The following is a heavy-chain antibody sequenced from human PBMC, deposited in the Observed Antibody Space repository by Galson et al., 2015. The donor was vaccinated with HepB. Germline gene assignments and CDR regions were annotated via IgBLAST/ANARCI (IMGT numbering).Heavy chain of an antibody. Sequence: SLRLSCAASGFTFSDYAMSWVRQAPGKGLEWVSSISDAGNSTYYADSVKGRFTISRDNSENTLFLQMNSLRAEDTAVYCCAKWNIHIDYWGQGTLVTVSS. D-gene: IGHD2/OR15-2a*01. CDR1: GFTFSDYA. CDR3: AKWNIHIDY. CDR2: ISDAGNST. V-gene: IGHV3-23*01. J-gene: IGHJ4*02.